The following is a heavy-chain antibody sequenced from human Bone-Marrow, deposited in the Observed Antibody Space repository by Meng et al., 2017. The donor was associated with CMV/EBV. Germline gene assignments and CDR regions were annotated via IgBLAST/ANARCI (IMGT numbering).Heavy chain of an antibody. Sequence: SETLSLTCTVSGGSISSYYWSWIRQPPGKGLEWIGYIYYSGSTNYNPSLKSRVTLSVDTSKNQFSLKLSSVTAADTAVYYCARLFGSSSAKPLIDYWGQGTLVTGYS. CDR3: ARLFGSSSAKPLIDY. D-gene: IGHD6-6*01. CDR1: GGSISSYY. CDR2: IYYSGST. V-gene: IGHV4-59*01. J-gene: IGHJ4*02.